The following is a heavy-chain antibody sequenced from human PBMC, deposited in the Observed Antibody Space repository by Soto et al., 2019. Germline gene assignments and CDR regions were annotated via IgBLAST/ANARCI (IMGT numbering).Heavy chain of an antibody. Sequence: SGPTLVNPTHTLTLTCSFSGFSLSVYGVRVIWFRQPPGETLEWLALIHWNDDKRYSPYLKSRLTITKDTSKTQVVLTLTNLDRLDTGTYFCAHTKDSSGLLTSWGQGILVTVSS. V-gene: IGHV2-5*01. CDR1: GFSLSVYGVR. D-gene: IGHD3-22*01. J-gene: IGHJ5*02. CDR3: AHTKDSSGLLTS. CDR2: IHWNDDK.